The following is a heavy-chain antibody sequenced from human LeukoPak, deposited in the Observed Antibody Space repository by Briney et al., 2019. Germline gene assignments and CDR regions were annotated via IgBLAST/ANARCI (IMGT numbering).Heavy chain of an antibody. CDR2: IRYDGSNK. CDR3: AKDEGRIVVVPAARRAGLVDY. J-gene: IGHJ4*02. CDR1: GFTFSSYG. D-gene: IGHD2-2*01. Sequence: PGGSLRLSCAASGFTFSSYGMHWVRQAPGKGLEGVAFIRYDGSNKYYADSVKGRFTISRDNSKNTLYLQMNSLRAEDTAVYYCAKDEGRIVVVPAARRAGLVDYWGQGTLVTVSS. V-gene: IGHV3-30*02.